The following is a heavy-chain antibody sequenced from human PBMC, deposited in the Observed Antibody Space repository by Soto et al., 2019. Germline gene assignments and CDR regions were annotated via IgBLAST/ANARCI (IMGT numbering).Heavy chain of an antibody. J-gene: IGHJ4*02. V-gene: IGHV3-23*01. CDR2: ISSGGHST. Sequence: EVQLLESGGGLVQPGGSLRLSCADYGFTFSTYAMAWVRQAPGKGLEWVSAISSGGHSTYYADYVKGRFTISRDNSKKTLDLQMNGLGAEDTALYYCAKAFDASGVDSERAFDSWGQGTLVAVSS. D-gene: IGHD2-21*02. CDR3: AKAFDASGVDSERAFDS. CDR1: GFTFSTYA.